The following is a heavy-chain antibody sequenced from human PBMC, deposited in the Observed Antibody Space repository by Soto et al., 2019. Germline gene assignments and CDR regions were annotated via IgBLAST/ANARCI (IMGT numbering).Heavy chain of an antibody. CDR1: GCSFSSGGYY. V-gene: IGHV4-31*03. Sequence: SETLSLTCTISGCSFSSGGYYWSWIRQHPGKGLAWIGYIYYSGSTYYNPSLKSRVNISVDTPKNQCSLKLSSVTAADTAVYYCARGGGGWYADYWGQGTLVTVSS. D-gene: IGHD6-19*01. CDR3: ARGGGGWYADY. CDR2: IYYSGST. J-gene: IGHJ4*02.